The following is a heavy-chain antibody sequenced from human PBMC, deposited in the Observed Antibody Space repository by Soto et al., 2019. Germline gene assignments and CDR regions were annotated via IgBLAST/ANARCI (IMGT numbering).Heavy chain of an antibody. Sequence: PGGSLRLSCEASGFDFSGYSITWVRQAPGKGLEYVSGITRSADLSFYADSVRGRFTVSRDNFKDTAYLEMNNLRVEDTAAYYCAKWSGFGDLWGQGTLVTVSS. CDR3: AKWSGFGDL. D-gene: IGHD3-10*01. CDR2: ITRSADLS. V-gene: IGHV3-23*01. CDR1: GFDFSGYS. J-gene: IGHJ4*02.